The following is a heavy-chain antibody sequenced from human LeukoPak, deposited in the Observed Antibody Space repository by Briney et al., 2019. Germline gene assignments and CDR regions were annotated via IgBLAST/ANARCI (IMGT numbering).Heavy chain of an antibody. CDR1: GGSISSGGYY. D-gene: IGHD3-10*01. CDR3: ARGGRRFGELLSEDY. Sequence: SETLSLTCTVSGGSISSGGYYWSWIRQHPGKGLEWIGYIYYSGSTYYNPSLESRVTISVDTSKNQFSLKLSSVTAADTAVYYCARGGRRFGELLSEDYWGQGTLVTVSS. CDR2: IYYSGST. V-gene: IGHV4-31*03. J-gene: IGHJ4*02.